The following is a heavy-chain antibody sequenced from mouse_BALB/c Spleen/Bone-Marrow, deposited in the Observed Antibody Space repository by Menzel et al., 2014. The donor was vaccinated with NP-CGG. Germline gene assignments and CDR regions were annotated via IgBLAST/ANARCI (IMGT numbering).Heavy chain of an antibody. J-gene: IGHJ3*01. CDR3: ARHMIRGFAY. D-gene: IGHD2-4*01. Sequence: EVKLVESGGGLVKPGGSLKLSCAASGFAFSSYDMSWVRQTPEKRLEWVAYISSGGGSTYYSDTVKGRFTISRDNAKNTLYLEMSSLKSEDTAMYYCARHMIRGFAYWGQATLVDISA. CDR1: GFAFSSYD. CDR2: ISSGGGST. V-gene: IGHV5-12-1*01.